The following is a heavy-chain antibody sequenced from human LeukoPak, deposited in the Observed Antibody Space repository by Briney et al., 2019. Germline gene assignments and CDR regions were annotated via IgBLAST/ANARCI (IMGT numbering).Heavy chain of an antibody. V-gene: IGHV3-13*01. D-gene: IGHD6-19*01. CDR2: IGIRGDT. CDR1: GFTFIDYD. J-gene: IGHJ4*02. Sequence: GGSLRLSCAASGFTFIDYDMHWVRQVIGKGLEWVSAIGIRGDTHYSGSVKGRFTFSRENAESSLYLQMNSLRAEDTAVYYCARGGIQVSGIDEFDYWGQGTLVTVSS. CDR3: ARGGIQVSGIDEFDY.